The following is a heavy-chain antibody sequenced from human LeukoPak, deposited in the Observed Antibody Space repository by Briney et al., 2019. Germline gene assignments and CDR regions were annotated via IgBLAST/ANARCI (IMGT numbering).Heavy chain of an antibody. CDR2: INYSGRT. CDR3: ARGLITMVRGVIVLGYYMDV. Sequence: SETLSLTCSISDDSINNDRYFWAWIRQPPGKGLEWIASINYSGRTYYNPSLNSRLIISVDTAKRQFSLKLTSVTAADTAVYYCARGLITMVRGVIVLGYYMDVWGKGTTVTVSS. D-gene: IGHD3-10*01. CDR1: DDSINNDRYF. J-gene: IGHJ6*03. V-gene: IGHV4-39*07.